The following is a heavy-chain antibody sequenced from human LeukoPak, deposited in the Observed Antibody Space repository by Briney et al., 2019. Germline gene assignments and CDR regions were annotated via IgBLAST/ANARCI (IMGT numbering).Heavy chain of an antibody. Sequence: SVKVSCKASGGTFTSYAISWVRQAPGQGLEWMGRIIPILGIANYAQKFQGRVTITADKSTSTAYMELSSLRSEDTAVYYCARAHKGVDSSGYYPNRLDFDYWGQGTLVTVSS. J-gene: IGHJ4*02. D-gene: IGHD3-22*01. CDR3: ARAHKGVDSSGYYPNRLDFDY. CDR2: IIPILGIA. V-gene: IGHV1-69*04. CDR1: GGTFTSYA.